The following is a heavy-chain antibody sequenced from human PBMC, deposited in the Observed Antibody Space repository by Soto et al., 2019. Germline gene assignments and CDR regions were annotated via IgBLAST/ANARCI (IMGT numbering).Heavy chain of an antibody. J-gene: IGHJ4*02. CDR2: IWYDGSDK. Sequence: PGGSHRHSSPASGFTFSSYVMHWARQAPGKGLEWVAVIWYDGSDKNYADPVQGRFTISRDNSNNTLWLQMNSLRAEDTAVYFCARESEYGDYFGYWGQGTLVTVSS. V-gene: IGHV3-33*01. CDR3: ARESEYGDYFGY. D-gene: IGHD4-17*01. CDR1: GFTFSSYV.